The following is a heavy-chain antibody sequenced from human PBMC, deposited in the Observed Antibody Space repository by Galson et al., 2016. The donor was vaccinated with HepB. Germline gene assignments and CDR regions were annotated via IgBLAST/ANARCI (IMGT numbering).Heavy chain of an antibody. D-gene: IGHD1-26*01. CDR2: ISAYNGYT. CDR1: NYTFTRFG. CDR3: ARASWEFATNFDY. V-gene: IGHV1-18*01. J-gene: IGHJ4*02. Sequence: SVKVSCKASNYTFTRFGITWVRQAPGQGLEWIGWISAYNGYTKYSQTLQGRLTVTTDKSTSTAYMELRSLRSDDTAVYFCARASWEFATNFDYWGQGTQVIVYS.